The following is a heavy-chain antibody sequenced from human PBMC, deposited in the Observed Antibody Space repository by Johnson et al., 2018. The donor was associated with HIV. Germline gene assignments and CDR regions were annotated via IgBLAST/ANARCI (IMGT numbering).Heavy chain of an antibody. J-gene: IGHJ3*02. CDR2: ISYDGSNK. D-gene: IGHD2-2*01. CDR1: GFTFSSYA. V-gene: IGHV3-30*04. CDR3: AASWYGVSRPNAFDI. Sequence: QVQLVESGGGVVRPGGSQRLSCVASGFTFSSYAMHWVRQAPGKGLEWVAVISYDGSNKYYADSVKGRFTISRDNSKNTLYMQMNSLRAEDSAVYYCAASWYGVSRPNAFDIWGQGTMVTVSS.